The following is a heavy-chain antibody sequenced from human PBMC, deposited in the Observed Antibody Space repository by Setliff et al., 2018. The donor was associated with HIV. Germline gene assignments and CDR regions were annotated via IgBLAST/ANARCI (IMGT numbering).Heavy chain of an antibody. CDR2: IYSSGTT. Sequence: PSETLSLTCKVSGDSITGGSYYWSWIRQPAGKSLEWIGHIYSSGTTDYNPSLKRRVSISLDRPRNQFSLKLSSVTAADTAVYYCAREGQIAARALDYWGQGTLVTVSS. CDR3: AREGQIAARALDY. V-gene: IGHV4-61*09. D-gene: IGHD6-6*01. CDR1: GDSITGGSYY. J-gene: IGHJ4*02.